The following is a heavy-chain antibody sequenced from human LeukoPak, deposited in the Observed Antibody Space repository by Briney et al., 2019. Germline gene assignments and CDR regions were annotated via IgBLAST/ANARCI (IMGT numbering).Heavy chain of an antibody. CDR2: MNPNSGNT. D-gene: IGHD6-13*01. V-gene: IGHV1-8*01. CDR1: GYTFTSYD. J-gene: IGHJ4*02. CDR3: ARGNGIAAPSDY. Sequence: ASVKVSCKASGYTFTSYDINWVRQATGQGLEWMGWMNPNSGNTGYAQKFQGRVTMTRNTSISTAYMELSSLRSEDTAGYYCARGNGIAAPSDYWGQGTLVTVSS.